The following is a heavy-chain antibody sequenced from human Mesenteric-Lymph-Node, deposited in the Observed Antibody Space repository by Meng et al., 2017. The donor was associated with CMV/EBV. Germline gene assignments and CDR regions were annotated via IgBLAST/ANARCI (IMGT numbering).Heavy chain of an antibody. Sequence: GGSLRLSCAASGFTFSRYDMHWVRQVTGKGLEWVSTIGTAGDTNYPGSVKDRFTISRENAKNSLYLQMNSLRAGDTAVYYCARTQGDFWSGDAFDIWGQGTMVTVSS. V-gene: IGHV3-13*01. CDR2: IGTAGDT. D-gene: IGHD3-3*01. J-gene: IGHJ3*02. CDR1: GFTFSRYD. CDR3: ARTQGDFWSGDAFDI.